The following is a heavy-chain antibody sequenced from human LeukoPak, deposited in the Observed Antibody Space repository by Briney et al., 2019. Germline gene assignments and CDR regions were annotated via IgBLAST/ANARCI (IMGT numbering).Heavy chain of an antibody. CDR2: INHSGNT. J-gene: IGHJ5*02. CDR3: ARGGSGWYNYFDP. D-gene: IGHD6-19*01. CDR1: GGSFSGNY. V-gene: IGHV4-34*01. Sequence: PSETLSLTCAVYGGSFSGNYWSWIRQPPGKGLEWIGEINHSGNTNFNSSLKSRVTISVDTSKNQFSLKLTSVTAADTAIYYCARGGSGWYNYFDPWGQGTLVTISS.